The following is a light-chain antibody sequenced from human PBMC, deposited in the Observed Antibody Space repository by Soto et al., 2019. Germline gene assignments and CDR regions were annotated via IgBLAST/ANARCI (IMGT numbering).Light chain of an antibody. V-gene: IGLV1-44*01. CDR1: SSNIGSNT. CDR3: QSYDRSLRGYV. J-gene: IGLJ1*01. Sequence: QSVLTQPPSASGTPGQRVTISCSVSSSNIGSNTVNWYQQLPGTAPKLLIYSNNQRPSGVPDRFSGSKSGTSASLAISGLQSEDEADYYCQSYDRSLRGYVFGTGTKVTVL. CDR2: SNN.